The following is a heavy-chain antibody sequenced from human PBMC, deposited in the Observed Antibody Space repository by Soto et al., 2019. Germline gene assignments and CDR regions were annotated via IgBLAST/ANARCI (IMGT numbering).Heavy chain of an antibody. CDR3: ARVGAQDPAFDY. J-gene: IGHJ4*02. V-gene: IGHV1-69*13. CDR1: GGTFSSYA. Sequence: SVKVSCKASGGTFSSYAISWVRQAPGQGLEWMGGIIPIFGTANYAQKFQGRATITADESTSTAYMGLSSLRSEDTAVHYCARVGAQDPAFDYWGQGTLVTVSS. D-gene: IGHD1-26*01. CDR2: IIPIFGTA.